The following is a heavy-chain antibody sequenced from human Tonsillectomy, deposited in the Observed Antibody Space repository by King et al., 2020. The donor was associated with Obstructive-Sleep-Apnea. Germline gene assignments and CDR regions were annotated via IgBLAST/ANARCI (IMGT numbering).Heavy chain of an antibody. CDR2: ISSVNNYI. J-gene: IGHJ4*02. Sequence: VQLVESGGGLVKPGGSLRLSCAASGFSFSDYSMNWVRQAPGKGLEWVSSISSVNNYIYYADSVKGRFTISSENANNLLHLQMNGLGDDDTAIYYCARDPQAFDYWGQGTLVTVSS. CDR3: ARDPQAFDY. V-gene: IGHV3-21*01. CDR1: GFSFSDYS.